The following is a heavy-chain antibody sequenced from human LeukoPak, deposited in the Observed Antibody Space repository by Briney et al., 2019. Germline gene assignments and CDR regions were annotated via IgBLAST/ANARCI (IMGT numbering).Heavy chain of an antibody. D-gene: IGHD3-22*01. J-gene: IGHJ3*02. V-gene: IGHV4-4*07. CDR3: ARDVREYYYDSSGYYHEAFDI. CDR1: GGSISSYY. Sequence: SETLSLTCTVSGGSISSYYWSWIRQPAGRGLEWIGRIYTSGSTNYNPSLKSRVTLSVDKSKNQFSLKLSSVTAADTAVYYCARDVREYYYDSSGYYHEAFDIWGQGTMVTVSS. CDR2: IYTSGST.